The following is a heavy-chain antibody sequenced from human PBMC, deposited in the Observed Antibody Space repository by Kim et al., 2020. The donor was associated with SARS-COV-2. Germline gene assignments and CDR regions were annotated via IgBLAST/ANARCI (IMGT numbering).Heavy chain of an antibody. J-gene: IGHJ6*02. V-gene: IGHV3-21*01. D-gene: IGHD3-3*01. Sequence: SVKGRFTISRDNAKNSLYLQMNSLRAEDTAVYYCARVNYDPDYYYYGMDVWGQGTTVTVSS. CDR3: ARVNYDPDYYYYGMDV.